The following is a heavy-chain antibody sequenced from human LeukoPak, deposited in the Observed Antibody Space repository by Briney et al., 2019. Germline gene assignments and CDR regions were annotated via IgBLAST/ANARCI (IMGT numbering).Heavy chain of an antibody. D-gene: IGHD6-19*01. V-gene: IGHV3-49*03. Sequence: GGSLRLSGTASGFTFGDYLMSWFRQAPGKGLEWIGFISGGTTEYAASVKGRFTISRDDSTSIAYLQMNSLTTEDTAVYYCSRGSGWLSVYWGQGTLVTVSS. CDR3: SRGSGWLSVY. J-gene: IGHJ4*02. CDR1: GFTFGDYL. CDR2: ISGGTT.